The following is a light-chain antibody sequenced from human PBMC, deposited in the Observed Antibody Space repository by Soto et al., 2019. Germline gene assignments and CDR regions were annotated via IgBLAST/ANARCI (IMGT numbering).Light chain of an antibody. CDR3: AAWDDSLSGYV. V-gene: IGLV1-47*01. CDR2: KHD. Sequence: SVLTQPPSASGTPRQRGTNSCAGSSSNIGSNYVHWYQQLPGTDPKLLIYKHDKRRSGVPDRFSGSKSGTSASLAISGLRSEDEADYYCAAWDDSLSGYVFGAGTKVTVL. J-gene: IGLJ1*01. CDR1: SSNIGSNY.